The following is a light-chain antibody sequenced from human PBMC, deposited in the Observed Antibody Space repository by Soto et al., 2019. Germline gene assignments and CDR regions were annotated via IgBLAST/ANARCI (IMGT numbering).Light chain of an antibody. CDR1: QSVSSH. Sequence: EIVLTQSPGTLSLSPGERATLSCRASQSVSSHLAWYQHKPGQAPRLLIYDTSNRATDIPARFSGSGSGTDFSLTISNLEPEDFAVYYCQQRSNWPLTFGHGTRLEMK. CDR2: DTS. CDR3: QQRSNWPLT. J-gene: IGKJ5*01. V-gene: IGKV3-11*01.